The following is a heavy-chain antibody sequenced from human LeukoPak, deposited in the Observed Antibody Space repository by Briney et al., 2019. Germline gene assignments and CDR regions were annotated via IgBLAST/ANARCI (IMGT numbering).Heavy chain of an antibody. CDR1: GFTFSSYE. CDR3: ARVGQAASSRGYRLVPYYFDY. Sequence: GGSLRLSCAASGFTFSSYEMNWVRQAPGKGLEWVSYISSSGSTIYYADSVKGRFTISRDNAQNSLYLQMNSLRAEDTAVYYCARVGQAASSRGYRLVPYYFDYWGQGTRVTVSS. J-gene: IGHJ4*02. D-gene: IGHD3-22*01. V-gene: IGHV3-48*03. CDR2: ISSSGSTI.